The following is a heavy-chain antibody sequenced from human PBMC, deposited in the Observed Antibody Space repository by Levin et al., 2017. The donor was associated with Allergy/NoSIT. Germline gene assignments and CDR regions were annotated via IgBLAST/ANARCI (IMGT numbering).Heavy chain of an antibody. D-gene: IGHD3-22*01. J-gene: IGHJ3*02. CDR2: INPNSGGT. Sequence: ASVKVSCEPSGYTFTAYYIHWVRQAPGQGLEWMGWINPNSGGTNYAQKFQGRATMTRDTSIRTAYMELSRLRSDDTAVYYCARDYYDSSRRGAFDIWGQGTMVTVSS. CDR3: ARDYYDSSRRGAFDI. V-gene: IGHV1-2*02. CDR1: GYTFTAYY.